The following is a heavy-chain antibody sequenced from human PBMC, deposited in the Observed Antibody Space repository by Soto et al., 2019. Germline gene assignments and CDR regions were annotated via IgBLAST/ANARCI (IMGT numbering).Heavy chain of an antibody. V-gene: IGHV3-48*03. Sequence: GGSLRLSCAASGFTFSSYEMNWVRQAPGKGLEWVSYISSSGSTIYYADSVKGRFTISRDNAKNSLYLQMNSLRAEDTAVYYCAIDGPMAAYYDLWSGYPTHGMEVLGQGTTVT. CDR3: AIDGPMAAYYDLWSGYPTHGMEV. CDR1: GFTFSSYE. D-gene: IGHD3-3*01. J-gene: IGHJ6*02. CDR2: ISSSGSTI.